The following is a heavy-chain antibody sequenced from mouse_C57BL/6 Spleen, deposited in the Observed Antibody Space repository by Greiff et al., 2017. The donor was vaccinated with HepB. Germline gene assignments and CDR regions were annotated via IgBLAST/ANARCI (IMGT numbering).Heavy chain of an antibody. V-gene: IGHV1-82*01. CDR3: ARSPITTVVSFDY. Sequence: QVQLQQSGPELVKPGASVKISCKASGYAFSSSWMNWVKQRPGKGLEWIGRIYPGDGDTNYNGKFKGKATLTADKSSSTAYMQLSSLTSEDSAVYFCARSPITTVVSFDYWGQGTTLTVPS. CDR2: IYPGDGDT. J-gene: IGHJ2*01. CDR1: GYAFSSSW. D-gene: IGHD1-1*01.